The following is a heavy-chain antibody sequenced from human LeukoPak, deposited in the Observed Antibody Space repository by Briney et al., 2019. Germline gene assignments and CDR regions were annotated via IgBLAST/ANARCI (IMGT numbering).Heavy chain of an antibody. J-gene: IGHJ4*02. CDR1: GYTFTGYY. CDR2: INPNSGGT. Sequence: ASVKVSCKASGYTFTGYYMHWVRQAPGQGLEWMGWINPNSGGTNYAQKFQGRVTMTRDTSISTAYMELSRLRSDDTAVYYCARGISGSYFPFDYWGQGALVTVSS. V-gene: IGHV1-2*02. CDR3: ARGISGSYFPFDY. D-gene: IGHD1-26*01.